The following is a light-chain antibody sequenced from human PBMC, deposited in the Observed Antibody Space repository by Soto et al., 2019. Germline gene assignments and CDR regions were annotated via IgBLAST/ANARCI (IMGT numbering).Light chain of an antibody. J-gene: IGKJ2*01. CDR2: AAS. CDR3: QQYNDSFPYT. Sequence: DIQLTQSPSTLSASVGDRDTITCRASQSISRWLAWYQQKPGTVPKLLIYAASTLESGVPSRFSGSRSGTEFTLTVSSLQPDDFATYYCQQYNDSFPYTFGQGTKVDIK. V-gene: IGKV1-5*03. CDR1: QSISRW.